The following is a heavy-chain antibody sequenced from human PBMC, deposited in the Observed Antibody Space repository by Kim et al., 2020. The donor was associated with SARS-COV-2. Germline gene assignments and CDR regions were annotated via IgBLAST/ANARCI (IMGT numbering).Heavy chain of an antibody. CDR3: ARDLGSSSY. Sequence: GGSLRLSCAASGFTFSSYAMHWVRQAPGKGLEWVAVISYDGSNKYYADSVKGRFTISRDNSKNTLYLQMNSLRAEDTAVYYCARDLGSSSYWGQGTLVTVSS. CDR2: ISYDGSNK. D-gene: IGHD3-10*01. J-gene: IGHJ4*02. V-gene: IGHV3-30-3*01. CDR1: GFTFSSYA.